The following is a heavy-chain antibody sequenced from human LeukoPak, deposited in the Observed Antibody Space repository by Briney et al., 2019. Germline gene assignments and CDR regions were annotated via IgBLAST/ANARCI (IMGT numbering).Heavy chain of an antibody. CDR3: ARGLDDSSGYYLDY. Sequence: MASETPSLTCAVYGGSFSGYYWSWIRQPPGKGLEWIGEINHSGSTNYNPSLKSRVTISVDTSKNQFSLKLSSVTAADTAVYYCARGLDDSSGYYLDYWGQGTLVTVSS. CDR2: INHSGST. D-gene: IGHD3-22*01. CDR1: GGSFSGYY. V-gene: IGHV4-34*01. J-gene: IGHJ4*02.